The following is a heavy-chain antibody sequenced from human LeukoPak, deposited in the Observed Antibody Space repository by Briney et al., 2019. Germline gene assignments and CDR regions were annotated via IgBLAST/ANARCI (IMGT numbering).Heavy chain of an antibody. J-gene: IGHJ4*02. CDR3: AKDRSRITMIVVS. D-gene: IGHD3-22*01. V-gene: IGHV3-23*01. CDR2: ISGSGGST. CDR1: GFTFSDYY. Sequence: GGSLRLSCAASGFTFSDYYMSWIRQAPGKGLEWVSAISGSGGSTYYADSVKGRFTISRDNSKNTLYLQMNSLRAEDTAVYYCAKDRSRITMIVVSWGQGTLVTVSS.